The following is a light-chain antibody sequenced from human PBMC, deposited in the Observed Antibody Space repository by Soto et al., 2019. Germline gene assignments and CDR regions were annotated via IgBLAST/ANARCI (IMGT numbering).Light chain of an antibody. CDR1: SSDVGDYHY. J-gene: IGLJ2*01. Sequence: QSVLTQPASVSGSPGQSITISCTGTSSDVGDYHYVSWYQQHPGKAPKLIIYGVSNRPSGISNRFSGSKSGNTASLTISGLQAEDEADYYCSSYTRTTTLGFGGGTKLTGL. CDR2: GVS. CDR3: SSYTRTTTLG. V-gene: IGLV2-14*01.